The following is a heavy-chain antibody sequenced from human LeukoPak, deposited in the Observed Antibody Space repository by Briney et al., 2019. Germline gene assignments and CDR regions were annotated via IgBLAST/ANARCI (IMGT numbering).Heavy chain of an antibody. V-gene: IGHV3-30*03. CDR3: ARGLVGSSSWYLLDY. J-gene: IGHJ4*02. Sequence: GRSLRLSCAASGFTFSSYGMHWVRQAPGKGLEWVAVISYDGSNKYYADSAKGRFTISRDDSKNTLYLQMNSLRAEDTAVYYCARGLVGSSSWYLLDYWGQGTLVTVSS. D-gene: IGHD6-13*01. CDR2: ISYDGSNK. CDR1: GFTFSSYG.